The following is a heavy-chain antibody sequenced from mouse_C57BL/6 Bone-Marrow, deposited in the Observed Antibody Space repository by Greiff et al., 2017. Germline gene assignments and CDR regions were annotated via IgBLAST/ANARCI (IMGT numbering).Heavy chain of an antibody. CDR2: ISYDGSN. D-gene: IGHD1-1*01. Sequence: EVKLQESGPGLVKPSQSLSLTCSVTGYSITSGYYWNWIRQFPGNKLEWMGYISYDGSNNYNPSLKNRISITRDTSKNQFFLKLNSVTTEDTATYYCARAIYYYGSPFAYWGQGTLVTVSA. J-gene: IGHJ3*01. V-gene: IGHV3-6*01. CDR1: GYSITSGYY. CDR3: ARAIYYYGSPFAY.